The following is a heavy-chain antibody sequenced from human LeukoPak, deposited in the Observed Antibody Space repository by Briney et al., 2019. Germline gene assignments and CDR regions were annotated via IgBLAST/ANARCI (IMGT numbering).Heavy chain of an antibody. V-gene: IGHV3-30*18. Sequence: GGSLRLSCAASGFTFSSYGMHWVRQAPGKGLEWVAVISYDGSNKYYADSVKGRFTISRDNSKNTLYLQMNSLRAEDTAVYYCAKDQREMATILGNIWGQGTMVTVSS. CDR3: AKDQREMATILGNI. CDR1: GFTFSSYG. J-gene: IGHJ3*02. CDR2: ISYDGSNK. D-gene: IGHD5-24*01.